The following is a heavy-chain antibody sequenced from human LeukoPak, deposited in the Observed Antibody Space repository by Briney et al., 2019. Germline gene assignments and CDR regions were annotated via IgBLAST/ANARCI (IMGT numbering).Heavy chain of an antibody. V-gene: IGHV3-23*01. J-gene: IGHJ4*02. CDR3: AKEGGTGTRFDY. Sequence: GGSLRLSCAASGFTFSSSAMSWVRQAPGKGLYWVSAISGSGTGTYYADSVEGRFTISRDNSKNTLYLQMNSLRAEDTAVYYCAKEGGTGTRFDYRGQGTLVTVSS. CDR1: GFTFSSSA. D-gene: IGHD1-7*01. CDR2: ISGSGTGT.